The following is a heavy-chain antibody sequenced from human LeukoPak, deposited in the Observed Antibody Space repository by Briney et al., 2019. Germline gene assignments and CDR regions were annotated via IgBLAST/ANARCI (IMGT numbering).Heavy chain of an antibody. CDR1: GGSISTSNYY. J-gene: IGHJ6*04. V-gene: IGHV4-39*01. CDR3: GSEYYDILTGFFPDV. CDR2: IYYSGST. D-gene: IGHD3-9*01. Sequence: SETLSLTCTVSGGSISTSNYYWGWIRQPPGKGLEWIGSIYYSGSTYYNPSLKSRVTISVDTSKNQFSLKLSSVTAADTAVYYCGSEYYDILTGFFPDVWGKGTTVTISS.